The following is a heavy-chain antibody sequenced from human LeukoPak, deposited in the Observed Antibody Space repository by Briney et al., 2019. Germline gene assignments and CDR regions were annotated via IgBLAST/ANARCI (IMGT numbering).Heavy chain of an antibody. D-gene: IGHD5-12*01. CDR3: ARGAGYDYPYYFDY. J-gene: IGHJ4*02. CDR1: GFTVSSNY. Sequence: GGSLRLSCAASGFTVSSNYMNWVRQAPGKGLEWVSVIYGGGNIYYADSVKGRFTISRDNSKNTLYLQMNSLRAEDTAVYYCARGAGYDYPYYFDYWGQGTLVTVSS. CDR2: IYGGGNI. V-gene: IGHV3-53*01.